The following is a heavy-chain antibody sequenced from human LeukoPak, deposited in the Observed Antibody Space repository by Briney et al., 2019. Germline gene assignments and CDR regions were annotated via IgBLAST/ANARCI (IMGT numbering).Heavy chain of an antibody. CDR1: GFPFSDFS. D-gene: IGHD2-8*01. V-gene: IGHV3-23*01. J-gene: IGHJ4*02. CDR2: TNSGGATT. Sequence: GGSLRLSCATSGFPFSDFSMSWVRQAPGKGLEWISTTNSGGATTDYTESVKGRFTISRDNSKNILYLQMSSLRVEDTAMYYCAKQSYARSLGEGGPGTLVTVSS. CDR3: AKQSYARSLGE.